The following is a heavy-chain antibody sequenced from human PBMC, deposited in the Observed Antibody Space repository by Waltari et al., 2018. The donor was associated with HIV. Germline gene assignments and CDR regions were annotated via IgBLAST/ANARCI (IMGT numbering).Heavy chain of an antibody. V-gene: IGHV4-31*03. CDR3: ARDERVLYGMDV. CDR2: IYYSGST. CDR1: GGSISSGGYY. Sequence: QVQLQESGPGLVKPSQTLSLTCTVSGGSISSGGYYWSWLRQHPGKGLEWIGYIYYSGSTYYNPSLKSRVTISVDTSKNQFSLKLSSVTAADTAVYYCARDERVLYGMDVWGQGTTVTVSS. J-gene: IGHJ6*02.